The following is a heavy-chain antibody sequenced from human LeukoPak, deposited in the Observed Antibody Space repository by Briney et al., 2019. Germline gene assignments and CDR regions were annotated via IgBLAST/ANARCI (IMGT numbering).Heavy chain of an antibody. CDR2: IYYSGST. V-gene: IGHV4-59*01. CDR1: GGSISSYY. D-gene: IGHD6-13*01. CDR3: ARVIRIAAASNWCDP. J-gene: IGHJ5*02. Sequence: PSETLSLTCTVSGGSISSYYWSWIRKPPGKGLEWIGYIYYSGSTNYNPSLKSRVTISVDTSKNQFSLKLRSVTAADTAVYYCARVIRIAAASNWCDPWGQGTLVTVSS.